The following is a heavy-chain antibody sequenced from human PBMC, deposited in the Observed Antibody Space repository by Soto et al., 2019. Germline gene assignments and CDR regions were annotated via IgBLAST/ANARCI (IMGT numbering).Heavy chain of an antibody. Sequence: GGSLRLSCAASGFTFSSYSMNWVRQAPGKGLEWVSSISSSSSYIYYADSVKGRFTISRDNAKNSLYLQMNSLRAEDTAVYYCTRLRSSGWYSSSYDAFDIWGQGTMVTVSS. V-gene: IGHV3-21*01. CDR3: TRLRSSGWYSSSYDAFDI. CDR1: GFTFSSYS. D-gene: IGHD6-19*01. CDR2: ISSSSSYI. J-gene: IGHJ3*02.